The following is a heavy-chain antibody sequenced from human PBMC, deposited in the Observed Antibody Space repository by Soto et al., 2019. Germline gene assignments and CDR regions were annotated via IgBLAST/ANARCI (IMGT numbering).Heavy chain of an antibody. CDR3: AKDQRLGRKPYYYYYMDV. CDR2: ITSSGGST. V-gene: IGHV3-23*01. CDR1: GFTFSTYA. D-gene: IGHD6-19*01. Sequence: GGSLRLSCAASGFTFSTYAMSWARQAPGKGLEWVSAITSSGGSTYYADSVKGRFTISRDNSKNTLYLQMNSLRAEDTAVYYCAKDQRLGRKPYYYYYMDVWGKGITVTVSS. J-gene: IGHJ6*03.